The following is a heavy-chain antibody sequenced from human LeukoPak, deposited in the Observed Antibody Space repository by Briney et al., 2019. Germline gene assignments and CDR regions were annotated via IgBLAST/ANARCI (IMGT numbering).Heavy chain of an antibody. V-gene: IGHV3-30*18. CDR2: ISYDGSNK. CDR1: GFTFSDSW. D-gene: IGHD4-17*01. CDR3: AKEDYGATYGMDV. J-gene: IGHJ6*02. Sequence: GGSLRLSCVASGFTFSDSWMTWVRQAPGKGLEWVAVISYDGSNKYYADSVKGRFTISRDNSKNTLYLQMNSLRAEDTAVYYCAKEDYGATYGMDVWGQGTTVTVSS.